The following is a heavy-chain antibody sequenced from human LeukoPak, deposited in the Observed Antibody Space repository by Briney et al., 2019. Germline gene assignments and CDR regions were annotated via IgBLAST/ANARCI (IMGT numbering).Heavy chain of an antibody. CDR2: MNPNSGNT. Sequence: GASVKVSCKASGYTFASYDINWVRQATGQGLEWMGWMNPNSGNTGYAQKFQGRVTMTRNTSISTAYMELSSLRSEDTAVYYCASRRVGSSSPRSFDYWGQGTLVTVSS. CDR3: ASRRVGSSSPRSFDY. V-gene: IGHV1-8*01. CDR1: GYTFASYD. D-gene: IGHD6-13*01. J-gene: IGHJ4*02.